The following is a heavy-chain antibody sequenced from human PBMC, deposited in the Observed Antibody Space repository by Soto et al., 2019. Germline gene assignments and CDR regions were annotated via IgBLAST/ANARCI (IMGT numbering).Heavy chain of an antibody. CDR2: ITASGNT. CDR3: AKEEWELTRPRFDY. Sequence: GGSLRLSCAASGFTLSIYAMSWVRQAPGKGLEWASAITASGNTDYVDSVKGRFTISRDSSKNTLYLQMNGLRAEDTAIYYCAKEEWELTRPRFDYWGQGTLVTVSS. J-gene: IGHJ4*02. CDR1: GFTLSIYA. D-gene: IGHD1-26*01. V-gene: IGHV3-23*01.